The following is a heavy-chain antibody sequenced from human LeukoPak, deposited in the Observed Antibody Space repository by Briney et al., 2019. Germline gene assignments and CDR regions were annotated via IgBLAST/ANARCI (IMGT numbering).Heavy chain of an antibody. CDR1: GYTFTGYY. D-gene: IGHD3-10*01. CDR2: INPNSGGT. J-gene: IGHJ4*02. Sequence: EASVKVSCQASGYTFTGYYMHWVRQAPGQGLEWMGWINPNSGGTNYAQKFQGRVTMTRDTSISTAYMELSRLRSDDTAVYYCARVSPPPYYYGSGSYSPPDYWGQGTLVTVSS. CDR3: ARVSPPPYYYGSGSYSPPDY. V-gene: IGHV1-2*02.